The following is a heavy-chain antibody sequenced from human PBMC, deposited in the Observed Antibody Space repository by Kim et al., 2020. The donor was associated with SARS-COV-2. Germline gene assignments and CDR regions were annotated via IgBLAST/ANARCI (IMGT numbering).Heavy chain of an antibody. CDR3: ARGPTVTTYVFDY. Sequence: YEDCVKGRFTISRDNAKNTREQQMNSLRAEDTAVYYCARGPTVTTYVFDYWGQGNLVTVSS. J-gene: IGHJ4*02. D-gene: IGHD4-17*01. V-gene: IGHV3-74*01.